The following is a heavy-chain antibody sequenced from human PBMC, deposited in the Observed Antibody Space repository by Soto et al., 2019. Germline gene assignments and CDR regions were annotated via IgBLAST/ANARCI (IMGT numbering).Heavy chain of an antibody. CDR3: AREDGIVGTTSAFDY. Sequence: EVQLVESGGGLVKPGGSLRLSCAASGFTFSVYSMNWVRQAPGKGLELVSSINGRSNYMYYADSVKGRFTISRDNAKKSLFLQMNGLRAEDTAVYYCAREDGIVGTTSAFDYWGQGTLVTVSS. CDR2: INGRSNYM. D-gene: IGHD1-26*01. CDR1: GFTFSVYS. J-gene: IGHJ4*02. V-gene: IGHV3-21*02.